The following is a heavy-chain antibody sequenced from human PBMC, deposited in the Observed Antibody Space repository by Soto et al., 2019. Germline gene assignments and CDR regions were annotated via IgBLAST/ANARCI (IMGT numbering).Heavy chain of an antibody. CDR3: ARTGPSVYNYYYSYYMDV. CDR1: GGSFSGYY. D-gene: IGHD3-3*01. CDR2: INHSGST. Sequence: SETLSLTCAVYGGSFSGYYWSWIRQPPXKGLEWIGEINHSGSTNYNPSLKSRVTISVDTSKNQFSLKLSSVTAADTAVYYCARTGPSVYNYYYSYYMDVLCKGTTLTISS. J-gene: IGHJ6*03. V-gene: IGHV4-34*01.